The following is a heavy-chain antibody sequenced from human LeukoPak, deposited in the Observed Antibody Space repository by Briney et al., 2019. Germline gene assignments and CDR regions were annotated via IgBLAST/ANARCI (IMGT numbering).Heavy chain of an antibody. D-gene: IGHD3-16*01. CDR1: GYTFTGYY. Sequence: GASVKVSCKASGYTFTGYYMHWVRQAPGQGLEWMEWISTDNGDTNYAQKLQGRVTMTTDTSTSTAYMELRSLRSDDTSVYYCAREGLGELTLDCWGEGTLVTVSS. V-gene: IGHV1-18*04. J-gene: IGHJ4*02. CDR3: AREGLGELTLDC. CDR2: ISTDNGDT.